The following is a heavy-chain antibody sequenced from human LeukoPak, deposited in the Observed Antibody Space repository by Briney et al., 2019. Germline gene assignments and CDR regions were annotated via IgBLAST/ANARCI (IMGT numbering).Heavy chain of an antibody. CDR1: GDSVSSNTTG. CDR3: ARGGGRLDY. CDR2: TYYRSKWYN. V-gene: IGHV6-1*01. Sequence: QTLSLTCAISGDSVSSNTTGWNWIRQSPSRGLEWLGRTYYRSKWYNDYAVSVKSRITINPDTSKNQFSLQLNSVTPEDTAIYYCARGGGRLDYWGQGTPVTVSS. D-gene: IGHD5-12*01. J-gene: IGHJ4*02.